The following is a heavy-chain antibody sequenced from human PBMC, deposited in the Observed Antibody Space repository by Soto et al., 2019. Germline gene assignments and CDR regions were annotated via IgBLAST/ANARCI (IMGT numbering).Heavy chain of an antibody. D-gene: IGHD2-21*02. CDR1: GCTFTSYA. J-gene: IGHJ4*02. Sequence: ASVKVSCKGSGCTFTSYAMHWVRQAPGQRLEWMGWINAGNGNTKYSQKFQGRVTITRDTSASTAYMELSSLRSEDTAVYYCARSIVVVTALDYWGQGTLVTVSS. CDR2: INAGNGNT. V-gene: IGHV1-3*01. CDR3: ARSIVVVTALDY.